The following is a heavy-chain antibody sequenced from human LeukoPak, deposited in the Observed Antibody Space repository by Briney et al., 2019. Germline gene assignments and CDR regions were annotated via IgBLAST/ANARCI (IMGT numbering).Heavy chain of an antibody. D-gene: IGHD3-16*02. CDR1: GYSFTSYW. V-gene: IGHV5-51*01. J-gene: IGHJ5*02. CDR2: IYPGDSDT. CDR3: ARLLSYDYVWGSYRYITYNWFDP. Sequence: GESLKISCKGSGYSFTSYWIGWVRQMPGKGLEWMGIIYPGDSDTRYSPSFQGQVTISADKSISTAYLQWSSLKASDTAMYYCARLLSYDYVWGSYRYITYNWFDPWGQGTLVTVSS.